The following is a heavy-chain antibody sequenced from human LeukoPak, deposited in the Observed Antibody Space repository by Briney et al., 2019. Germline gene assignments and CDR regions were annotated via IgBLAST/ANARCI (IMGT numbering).Heavy chain of an antibody. CDR3: ARGDSGSYSSWFDP. D-gene: IGHD1-26*01. J-gene: IGHJ5*02. Sequence: PAASVKVSCKASGYTSTGYYMHWVRQAPGQGLEWMGWINPNSGGTNYAQKFQGRVTMTRDTSISTAYMELSRLRSDDTAVYYCARGDSGSYSSWFDPWGQGTLVTVSS. CDR2: INPNSGGT. CDR1: GYTSTGYY. V-gene: IGHV1-2*02.